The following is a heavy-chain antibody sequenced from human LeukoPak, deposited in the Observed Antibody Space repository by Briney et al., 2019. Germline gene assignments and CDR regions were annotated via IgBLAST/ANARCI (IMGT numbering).Heavy chain of an antibody. CDR1: GFSFSSSA. CDR2: INAGGGNN. CDR3: AKHMGESEYYGMDV. D-gene: IGHD3-16*01. V-gene: IGHV3-23*01. J-gene: IGHJ6*02. Sequence: HPGGSLRLSCAASGFSFSSSAMSWLRQAPGKGLEWFSSINAGGGNNYYAASVQGRFTISSENSKNTLYLQMNSLRAEDTAVYNCAKHMGESEYYGMDVWGQGTTVTVSS.